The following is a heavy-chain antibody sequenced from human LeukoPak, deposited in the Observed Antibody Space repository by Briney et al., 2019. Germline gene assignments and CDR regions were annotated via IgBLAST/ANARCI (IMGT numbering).Heavy chain of an antibody. CDR1: GYSFSSYW. CDR2: IYNGNSDS. Sequence: GVSMLNFCKSPGYSFSSYWIDWVRQMPAKGKEKMRIIYNGNSDSRYSPSFQGQVTISADKSISTAYLQWSSLKASDTAMYYCARLITMVRGVSRRWFGPWGQGTLVTVSS. J-gene: IGHJ5*02. V-gene: IGHV5-51*01. CDR3: ARLITMVRGVSRRWFGP. D-gene: IGHD3-10*01.